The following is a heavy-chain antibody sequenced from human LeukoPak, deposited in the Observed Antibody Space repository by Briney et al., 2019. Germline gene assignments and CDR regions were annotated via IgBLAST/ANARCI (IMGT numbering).Heavy chain of an antibody. V-gene: IGHV1-2*04. CDR3: ARSKYYGSGSMDFDY. CDR1: GYTFTGYY. D-gene: IGHD3-10*01. Sequence: VASVKVSCKASGYTFTGYYMHWVRQAPGQGLEWMGWINPNSGGTNYAQKFQGWVTMTRDTSISTAYMELSRLRSDDTAVYYCARSKYYGSGSMDFDYWGQGTLVTVSS. CDR2: INPNSGGT. J-gene: IGHJ4*02.